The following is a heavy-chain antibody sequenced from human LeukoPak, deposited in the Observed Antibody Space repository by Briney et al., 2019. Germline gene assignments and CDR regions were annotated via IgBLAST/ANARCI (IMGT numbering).Heavy chain of an antibody. CDR1: GYTFTGYY. Sequence: GASVKVSCKASGYTFTGYYMHWVRQAPGQGLEWMGWINPNSGGTNYAQKFQGRVTMTRDTSISTAYMELSRLRSDDTAVYYCARGQLLDRFWSDPWGQGTLVTVSS. J-gene: IGHJ5*02. V-gene: IGHV1-2*02. CDR3: ARGQLLDRFWSDP. CDR2: INPNSGGT. D-gene: IGHD2-2*01.